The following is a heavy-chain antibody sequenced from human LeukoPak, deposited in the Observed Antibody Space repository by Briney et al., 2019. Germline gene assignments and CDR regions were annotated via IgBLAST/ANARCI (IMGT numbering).Heavy chain of an antibody. CDR1: GFTFSSYG. CDR2: IWYDGSNK. J-gene: IGHJ3*02. V-gene: IGHV3-33*06. Sequence: GGSLRLSCAASGFTFSSYGMHWVRQAPGKGLEWVAVIWYDGSNKYYADSVKGRFTISRDNSKNTLYLQMNSLRAEDTAVYYCAKEPYEPNDAFDIWGQGTMVTVSS. CDR3: AKEPYEPNDAFDI. D-gene: IGHD1-14*01.